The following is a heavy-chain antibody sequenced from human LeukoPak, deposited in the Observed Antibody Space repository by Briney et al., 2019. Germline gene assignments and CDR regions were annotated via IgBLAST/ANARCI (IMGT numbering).Heavy chain of an antibody. D-gene: IGHD1-26*01. CDR1: GYTFTSYG. CDR2: ISAYNGNT. Sequence: ASVKVSCKASGYTFTSYGISWVRQAPGQGLEWMGWISAYNGNTNYAQKLKGRVTMTTDTSTSTAYMELRSLRSDDTAVYYCARDYSGSYFLDAADYWGQGTLVTVSS. V-gene: IGHV1-18*01. CDR3: ARDYSGSYFLDAADY. J-gene: IGHJ4*02.